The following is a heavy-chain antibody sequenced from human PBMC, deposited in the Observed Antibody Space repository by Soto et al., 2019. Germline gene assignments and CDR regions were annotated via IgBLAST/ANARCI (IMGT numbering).Heavy chain of an antibody. J-gene: IGHJ4*02. V-gene: IGHV1-18*01. CDR1: GYTFTSYG. CDR3: ARSDQYFDWLPQSPYYFDY. CDR2: ISGYNGNT. D-gene: IGHD3-9*01. Sequence: QVQLVQSGAEVKKPGASVKVSCKASGYTFTSYGISWVRQAPGQGLEWMGWISGYNGNTKYAQKLQGRVTMTTDTSTSTAYMELRRLRSYDTAVYYCARSDQYFDWLPQSPYYFDYWGQGTLVTVSS.